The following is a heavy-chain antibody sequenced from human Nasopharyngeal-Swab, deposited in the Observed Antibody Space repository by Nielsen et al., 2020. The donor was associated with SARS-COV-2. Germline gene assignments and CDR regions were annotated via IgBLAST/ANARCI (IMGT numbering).Heavy chain of an antibody. CDR3: ARGEGDDFSSFFDP. V-gene: IGHV4-31*03. J-gene: IGHJ5*02. CDR1: GGSITSGDYY. Sequence: SETLSLTCTVSGGSITSGDYYWSWIRQLPGKGLEWIGYTYYSVSAYYNPSLKSRVTISADTSKNQFSLKLSAVTAADTAVYFCARGEGDDFSSFFDPRGQGTLVSVSS. D-gene: IGHD3-3*01. CDR2: TYYSVSA.